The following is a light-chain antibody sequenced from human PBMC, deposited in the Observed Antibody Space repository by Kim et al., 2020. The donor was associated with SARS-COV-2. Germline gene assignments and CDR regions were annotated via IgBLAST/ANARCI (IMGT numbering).Light chain of an antibody. CDR2: VAS. CDR1: KSVATNY. CDR3: QQYDGSPIT. Sequence: SPGERATQSGRARKSVATNYLAWYQQKPGQAPRLLIYVASGRATGIPDRFSGSGSGTDFTLTISRLEPEDFVVYYFQQYDGSPITFGQGTRLEIK. V-gene: IGKV3-20*01. J-gene: IGKJ5*01.